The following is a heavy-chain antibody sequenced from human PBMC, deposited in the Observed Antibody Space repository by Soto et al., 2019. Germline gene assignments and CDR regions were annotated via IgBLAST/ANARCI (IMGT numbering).Heavy chain of an antibody. J-gene: IGHJ4*02. V-gene: IGHV3-11*06. CDR1: GFTFSDYY. Sequence: QVQLVESGGGLVKPGGSPRLSCAASGFTFSDYYMSWIRQAPGKGLEWVSYISSSSSYTNYADSVKGRFTISRDNAKNSLYLQMNSLRAEDTAVYYCARVTTTGYYFDYWGQGTLVTVSS. CDR2: ISSSSSYT. CDR3: ARVTTTGYYFDY. D-gene: IGHD4-17*01.